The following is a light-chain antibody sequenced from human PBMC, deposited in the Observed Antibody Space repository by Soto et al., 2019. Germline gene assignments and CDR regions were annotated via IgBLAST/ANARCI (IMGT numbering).Light chain of an antibody. J-gene: IGKJ1*01. CDR1: ESISNNY. CDR3: QQYGTSPTWT. CDR2: GAS. V-gene: IGKV3-20*01. Sequence: EIVLTQSPDTLSLSPGEEATLSCRTSESISNNYLAWYQQKAGQAPRLLIYGASGRATGIPDRFSGSGSGTDFTLTISRLEPEDFAVYYCQQYGTSPTWTFGPGTNVEVK.